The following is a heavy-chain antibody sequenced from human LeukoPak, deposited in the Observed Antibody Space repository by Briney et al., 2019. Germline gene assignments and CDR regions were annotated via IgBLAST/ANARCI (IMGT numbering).Heavy chain of an antibody. D-gene: IGHD6-19*01. CDR2: IRSKTYGRTT. V-gene: IGHV3-49*04. J-gene: IGHJ4*02. Sequence: AGGSLRLSCTASGFTFGDYAMSWVRQAPGKGLEWVGFIRSKTYGRTTDYAASVKGRFTISRDESKSIAYLQMNSLKTEDTAVYYCTRDPSAVAGTGSSVHYWGQGTLVTVSS. CDR1: GFTFGDYA. CDR3: TRDPSAVAGTGSSVHY.